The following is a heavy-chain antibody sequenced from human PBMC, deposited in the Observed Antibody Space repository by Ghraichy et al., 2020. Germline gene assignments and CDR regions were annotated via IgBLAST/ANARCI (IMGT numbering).Heavy chain of an antibody. J-gene: IGHJ2*01. V-gene: IGHV4-59*01. CDR2: IYYSGST. CDR3: ARAGEFTMVRRGGGYFDL. CDR1: GGSISSYY. D-gene: IGHD3-10*01. Sequence: SETLSLTCTVSGGSISSYYWSWIRQPPGKGLEWIGYIYYSGSTNYNPSLKSRVTISVDTSKNQFSLKLSSVTAADTAVYYCARAGEFTMVRRGGGYFDLWGRGTLVTVSS.